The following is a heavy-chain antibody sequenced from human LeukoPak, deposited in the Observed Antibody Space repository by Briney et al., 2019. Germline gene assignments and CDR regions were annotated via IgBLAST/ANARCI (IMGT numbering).Heavy chain of an antibody. Sequence: ASVKVSCKTSGYTFTDYYIHWVRQAPGQGLEWMGWIIPNSGGTNYAQKFQGWVTMTSDTSISTAYMALSRLRSDDTAVYYCARDFVPSLGHYYYGSGRSYFFDYWGQGTLLTVSS. CDR3: ARDFVPSLGHYYYGSGRSYFFDY. J-gene: IGHJ4*02. CDR2: IIPNSGGT. V-gene: IGHV1-2*04. CDR1: GYTFTDYY. D-gene: IGHD3-10*01.